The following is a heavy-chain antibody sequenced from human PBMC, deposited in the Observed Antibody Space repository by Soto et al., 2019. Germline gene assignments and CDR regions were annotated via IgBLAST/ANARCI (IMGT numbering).Heavy chain of an antibody. V-gene: IGHV4-38-2*02. Sequence: SETLSLTCTVSGYSISRGSYWAWIRQPPGKGPEWIERIYHGGTTFYNPSLMSRITKSVDTSNNQYSRKLTSVTAADGAVDYCGRVHVMVVAGSTFDYWGHGTLVTVSS. CDR3: GRVHVMVVAGSTFDY. CDR1: GYSISRGSY. D-gene: IGHD6-19*01. J-gene: IGHJ4*01. CDR2: IYHGGTT.